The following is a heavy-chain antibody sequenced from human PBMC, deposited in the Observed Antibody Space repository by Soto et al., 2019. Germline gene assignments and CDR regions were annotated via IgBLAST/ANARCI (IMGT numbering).Heavy chain of an antibody. CDR3: ARDRGIAVAGPDAFDI. CDR2: INPNSGGT. J-gene: IGHJ3*02. D-gene: IGHD6-19*01. CDR1: GYTFTGYY. Sequence: ASVKVSCKASGYTFTGYYMHWVRQAPGQGLEWMGWINPNSGGTNYAQKLQGWVNMTRDTSISTAYMELSRLRSDDTAVYYCARDRGIAVAGPDAFDIWGQGTMVTVSS. V-gene: IGHV1-2*04.